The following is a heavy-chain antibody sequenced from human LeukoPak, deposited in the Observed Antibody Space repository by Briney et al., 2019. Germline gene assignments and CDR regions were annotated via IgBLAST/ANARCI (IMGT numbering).Heavy chain of an antibody. CDR2: ISGSGGST. J-gene: IGHJ4*02. V-gene: IGHV3-23*01. Sequence: GGSLRLSCAASGFTFSSYAMSWVRQAPGKGLEWVSAISGSGGSTYYADSVKGRFTISRDNSKNTLYLQMNSLRDEDTAVYYCAKDQYILTGNFDYWGQGTLVTVSS. CDR3: AKDQYILTGNFDY. D-gene: IGHD3-9*01. CDR1: GFTFSSYA.